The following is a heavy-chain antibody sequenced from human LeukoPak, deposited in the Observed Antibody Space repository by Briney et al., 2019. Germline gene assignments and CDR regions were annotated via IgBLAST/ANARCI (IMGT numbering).Heavy chain of an antibody. J-gene: IGHJ4*02. V-gene: IGHV1-3*01. D-gene: IGHD2-15*01. CDR3: AREGSGASFVDY. CDR1: GYSLTSYA. CDR2: IHAGNGNT. Sequence: ASVKVSCKASGYSLTSYAMHWVRQAPGQGLEWMGWIHAGNGNTKYSEKFQGRLTITRDTSASTGYMEMSSLRWEDTAVYYCAREGSGASFVDYWGQGTLVTASS.